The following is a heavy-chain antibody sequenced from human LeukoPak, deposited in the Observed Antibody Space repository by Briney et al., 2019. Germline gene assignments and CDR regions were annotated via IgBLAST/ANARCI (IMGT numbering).Heavy chain of an antibody. J-gene: IGHJ6*02. CDR2: IYSGDNT. Sequence: PGGSLRLSCAASGLTVSSSYMSWVRQAPGKGLEWVSIIYSGDNTYYTDSVKGRFTISRDHFKNTLYLQMNSLRAEDTAVYYCTGEAYYDFWSAPGGMDVWGQGTTVTVSS. V-gene: IGHV3-53*01. CDR3: TGEAYYDFWSAPGGMDV. CDR1: GLTVSSSY. D-gene: IGHD3-3*01.